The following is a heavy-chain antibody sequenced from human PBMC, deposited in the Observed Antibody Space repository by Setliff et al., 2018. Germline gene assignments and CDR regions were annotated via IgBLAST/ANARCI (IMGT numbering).Heavy chain of an antibody. CDR1: GGSFSGYY. J-gene: IGHJ6*03. V-gene: IGHV4-34*01. Sequence: SETLSLTCAVYGGSFSGYYWSWIRQPPGKGLEWIGEINHSGSTNYNPSLKSRVTISVDTSKNQFSLKLSSVIAADTAVYYCARDLYSSSSGGFYYYYYYMDVWGKGTTVTV. CDR3: ARDLYSSSSGGFYYYYYYMDV. D-gene: IGHD6-6*01. CDR2: INHSGST.